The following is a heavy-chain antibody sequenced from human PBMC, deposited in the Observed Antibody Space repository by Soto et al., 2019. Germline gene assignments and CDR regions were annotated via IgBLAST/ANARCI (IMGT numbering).Heavy chain of an antibody. Sequence: SVKVSCKASGGTFSSYAISWVRQAPGQGLEWMGGIIPIFGTANYAQKFQGRVTITADESTSTAYMELSSLRSEDTAVYYCARFPLPPYCGGDCYHNWFDPWGQGTLVTVSS. CDR3: ARFPLPPYCGGDCYHNWFDP. CDR1: GGTFSSYA. V-gene: IGHV1-69*13. D-gene: IGHD2-21*02. CDR2: IIPIFGTA. J-gene: IGHJ5*02.